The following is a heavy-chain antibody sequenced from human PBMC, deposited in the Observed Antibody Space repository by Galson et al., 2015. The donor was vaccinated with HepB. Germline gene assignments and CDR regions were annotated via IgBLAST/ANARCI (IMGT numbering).Heavy chain of an antibody. V-gene: IGHV3-23*02. CDR1: GFTFSSYA. J-gene: IGHJ4*02. CDR3: ARGDSSGWYGDGY. D-gene: IGHD6-19*01. Sequence: SLRLSCAASGFTFSSYAMSWVRQAPGKGLEWVSAISGSGGSTNYNPSLKSRVTISVDTSKNQFSLKLSSVTAADTAVYYCARGDSSGWYGDGYWGQGTLVTVSS. CDR2: ISGSGGST.